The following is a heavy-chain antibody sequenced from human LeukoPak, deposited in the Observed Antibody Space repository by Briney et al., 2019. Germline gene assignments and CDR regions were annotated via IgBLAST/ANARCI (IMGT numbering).Heavy chain of an antibody. CDR1: GFIVSSNY. D-gene: IGHD2-2*01. V-gene: IGHV3-53*01. CDR3: ARVHCSSTSCYYGMDV. CDR2: IYSGGST. J-gene: IGHJ6*02. Sequence: PGGSLRLSCAASGFIVSSNYMSWVRQAPGKGLEWVSVIYSGGSTYYADSVKGRFTIPRDNSKNTLYLQMNSLRAEDTAVYYCARVHCSSTSCYYGMDVWGQGTTVTVSS.